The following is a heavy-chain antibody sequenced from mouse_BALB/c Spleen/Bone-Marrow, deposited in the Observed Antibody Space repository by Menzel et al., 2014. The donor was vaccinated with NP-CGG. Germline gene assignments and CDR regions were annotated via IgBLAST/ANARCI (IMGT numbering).Heavy chain of an antibody. J-gene: IGHJ2*01. CDR2: INPGSSTI. CDR1: GFDFSRYW. Sequence: EVHLVESGGGLVQPGGSLILSCAASGFDFSRYWMSWARQAPRKGQEWIGEINPGSSTINYTPYLKDKFIISRDNAKXTLYLQMSKVRSEDTALYYCARLGNYCYFAYWGQGTTLTVSS. V-gene: IGHV4-2*02. D-gene: IGHD2-1*01. CDR3: ARLGNYCYFAY.